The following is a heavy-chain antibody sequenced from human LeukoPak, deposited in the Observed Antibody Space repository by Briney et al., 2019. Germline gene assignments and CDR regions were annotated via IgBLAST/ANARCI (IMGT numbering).Heavy chain of an antibody. CDR2: INPNSGGT. V-gene: IGHV1-2*06. CDR3: ARADYMSLDY. J-gene: IGHJ4*02. D-gene: IGHD4-11*01. CDR1: GYTFTGYY. Sequence: ASVKVSCKASGYTFTGYYMHWVRQAPGQGLEWMGRINPNSGGTNYAQKFQGRVTMTTDTSTSTAYMELRSLRSDDTAVYYCARADYMSLDYWGQGTLVTVSS.